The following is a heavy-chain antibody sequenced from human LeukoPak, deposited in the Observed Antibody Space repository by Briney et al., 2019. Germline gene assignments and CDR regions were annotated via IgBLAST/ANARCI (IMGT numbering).Heavy chain of an antibody. CDR3: ARGYCSSTSCPDFDL. D-gene: IGHD2-2*01. Sequence: SETLSLTCTVSGGSISSYYWSWIRQPPGKGLEWIGYIYYSGSTNYNPSLKSRVAISVDTSKNQFSLKLSSVTAADTAVYYCARGYCSSTSCPDFDLWGRGTLVTVSS. J-gene: IGHJ2*01. CDR2: IYYSGST. V-gene: IGHV4-59*12. CDR1: GGSISSYY.